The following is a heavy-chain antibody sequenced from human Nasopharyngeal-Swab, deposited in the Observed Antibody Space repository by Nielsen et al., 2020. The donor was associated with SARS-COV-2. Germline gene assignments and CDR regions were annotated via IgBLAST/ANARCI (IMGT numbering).Heavy chain of an antibody. Sequence: GGSLRLSCAASGFTFSSYSMNWVRQAPGKGLEWVSSISSSSSYIYYADSVKGRFTISRDNAKNSLYLQMNSLGAEDTAVYYCARARRGVDYYMDVWGKGTTVTVSS. CDR1: GFTFSSYS. V-gene: IGHV3-21*01. J-gene: IGHJ6*03. CDR3: ARARRGVDYYMDV. CDR2: ISSSSSYI. D-gene: IGHD3-10*01.